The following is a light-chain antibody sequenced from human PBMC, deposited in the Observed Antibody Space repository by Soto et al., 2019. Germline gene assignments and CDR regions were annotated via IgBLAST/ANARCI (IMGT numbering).Light chain of an antibody. CDR1: QAINNY. V-gene: IGKV1-8*01. CDR3: QQYYDYPRT. J-gene: IGKJ1*01. CDR2: AAS. Sequence: IQRTQSPSSLSTSTGDRGPLTCRASQAINNYLVWFQQKPGKAPKVLIYAASTLQTGVPSRFSGSGSGTDFILTINWLQSEDFATYYCQQYYDYPRTFGQGTKVDIK.